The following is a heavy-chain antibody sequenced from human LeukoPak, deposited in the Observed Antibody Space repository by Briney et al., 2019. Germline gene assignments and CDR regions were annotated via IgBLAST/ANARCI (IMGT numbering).Heavy chain of an antibody. D-gene: IGHD5-24*01. Sequence: GESLKISRKGSGYSFTTYWIAWVRQMPGEGLEWMGIIYPGDSETRYSPSFQGQVSISADKSITTAHLQWGSLKASDTAMYYCTRSPRDGYNDAFDIWGQGTMVTVFS. J-gene: IGHJ3*02. CDR3: TRSPRDGYNDAFDI. V-gene: IGHV5-51*01. CDR1: GYSFTTYW. CDR2: IYPGDSET.